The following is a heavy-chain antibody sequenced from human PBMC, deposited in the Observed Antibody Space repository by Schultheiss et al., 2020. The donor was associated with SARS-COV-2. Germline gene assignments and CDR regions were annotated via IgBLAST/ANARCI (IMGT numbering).Heavy chain of an antibody. CDR3: ARSEYGVSSAFDM. CDR1: GGSFSGYY. J-gene: IGHJ3*02. D-gene: IGHD6-6*01. CDR2: INHSGST. V-gene: IGHV4-34*01. Sequence: GSLRLSCAVYGGSFSGYYWSWIRQPPGKGLEWIGEINHSGSTNYNPSLKSRVTISVDTSKNQISLKLRSVTAADTAVYYCARSEYGVSSAFDMWGQGTMVTVSS.